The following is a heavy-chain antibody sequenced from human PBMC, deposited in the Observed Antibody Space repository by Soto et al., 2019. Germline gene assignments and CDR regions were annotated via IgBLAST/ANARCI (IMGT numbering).Heavy chain of an antibody. CDR3: ARMATFGSLNWFDP. J-gene: IGHJ5*02. V-gene: IGHV1-8*02. Sequence: GASVEVSCKASGYTFTSYGISWVRQAPGQGLEWMGWMNPGSGDTGYAQKFQGRVTMTRDISIATAYMELSSLRSDDTAIYYCARMATFGSLNWFDPWGQGALVTVFS. CDR1: GYTFTSYG. D-gene: IGHD3-16*01. CDR2: MNPGSGDT.